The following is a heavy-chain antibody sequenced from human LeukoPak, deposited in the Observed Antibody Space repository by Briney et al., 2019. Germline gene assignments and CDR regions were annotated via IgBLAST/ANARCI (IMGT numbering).Heavy chain of an antibody. CDR2: VHYSGST. V-gene: IGHV4-59*08. Sequence: SETLSLTCTVSGGSISRYYWSWIRQPPGKGLEWIGYVHYSGSTNYNPSLKSRVTISVDTSKTQFSLKLSSVTAADTAVYYCARHEMAAVFDLWGRGTLVTVSS. CDR1: GGSISRYY. J-gene: IGHJ2*01. CDR3: ARHEMAAVFDL. D-gene: IGHD5-24*01.